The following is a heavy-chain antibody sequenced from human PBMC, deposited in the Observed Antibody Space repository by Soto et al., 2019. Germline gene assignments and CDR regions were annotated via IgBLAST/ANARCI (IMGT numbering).Heavy chain of an antibody. CDR3: AKDSYLGYPGPYYFDY. J-gene: IGHJ4*02. CDR2: ISYDGSNK. D-gene: IGHD5-18*01. V-gene: IGHV3-30*18. CDR1: GFTFSSYG. Sequence: GGSLRLSCAASGFTFSSYGMHWVRQAPGKGLEWVAVISYDGSNKYYADSVKGRFTISRDNSKNTLYLQMNSLRAEDTAVYYCAKDSYLGYPGPYYFDYWGQGTLVTVSS.